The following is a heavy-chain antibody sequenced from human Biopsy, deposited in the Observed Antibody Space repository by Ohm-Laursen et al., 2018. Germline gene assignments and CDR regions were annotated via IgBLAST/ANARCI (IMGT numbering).Heavy chain of an antibody. Sequence: SDTLSLTCAVFGKTFSDYQWSWIRQPPGKGLEWIGQINRAGTTNYNPSLKSRVSISADASKYEFSLRLTSVTAADTAVYLCGNEVHGRDYWGLGAQVTVS. J-gene: IGHJ4*02. V-gene: IGHV4-34*08. D-gene: IGHD2-15*01. CDR1: GKTFSDYQ. CDR3: GNEVHGRDY. CDR2: INRAGTT.